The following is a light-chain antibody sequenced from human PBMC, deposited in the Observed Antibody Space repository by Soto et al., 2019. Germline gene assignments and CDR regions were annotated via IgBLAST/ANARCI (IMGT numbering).Light chain of an antibody. V-gene: IGKV3-20*01. CDR2: GAS. Sequence: EIVFTQSPCTLSLSPGERATLSCRASQTVSTNYLAWYQQKPGQAPRLLIYGASKRATGIPDRFSGSGSGTEFTLTISSLQPDDFATYYCQQYNSYSWTFGQGTKVDIK. CDR3: QQYNSYSWT. CDR1: QTVSTNY. J-gene: IGKJ1*01.